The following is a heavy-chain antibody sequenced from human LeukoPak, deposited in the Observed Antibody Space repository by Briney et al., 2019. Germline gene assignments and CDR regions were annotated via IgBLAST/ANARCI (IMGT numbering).Heavy chain of an antibody. V-gene: IGHV1-69*04. D-gene: IGHD3-10*01. CDR3: ARGRGSGSYYLFMPDGWFDP. CDR2: IIPILGIA. Sequence: SVKVSCKASGYTFTSYGISWVRQAPGQGLEWMGRIIPILGIANYAQKFQGRVTITADKSTSTAYMELSSLRSEDTAVYYCARGRGSGSYYLFMPDGWFDPWGQGTLVTVSS. J-gene: IGHJ5*02. CDR1: GYTFTSYG.